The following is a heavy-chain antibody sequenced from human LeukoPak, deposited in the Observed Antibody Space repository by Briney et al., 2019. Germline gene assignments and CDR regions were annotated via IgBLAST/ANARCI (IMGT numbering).Heavy chain of an antibody. CDR3: ARGSSSWYHEGPRRYYYYMDV. Sequence: SETLSLTCAVYGGSFSGYYWSWIRQPPGKGLEWIGEINHSGSTNYNPSLKSRVTISVDTSKNQFSLKLSSVTAADTAVYCCARGSSSWYHEGPRRYYYYMDVWGKGTTVTVSS. V-gene: IGHV4-34*01. CDR1: GGSFSGYY. D-gene: IGHD6-13*01. J-gene: IGHJ6*03. CDR2: INHSGST.